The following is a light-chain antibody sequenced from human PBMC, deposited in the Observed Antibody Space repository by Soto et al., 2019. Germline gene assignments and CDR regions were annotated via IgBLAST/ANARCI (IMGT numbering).Light chain of an antibody. J-gene: IGKJ1*01. CDR3: QHYHNWPPWT. CDR2: RAS. Sequence: EIVMTQSPATLSVSPGERATLSCRASQSVSSNLAWYQQNPGQAPRLLIYRASTRATGIPARFSGSGSGTDFTLTITSLQSEDFAVYYCQHYHNWPPWTFGQGTKVEIK. V-gene: IGKV3-15*01. CDR1: QSVSSN.